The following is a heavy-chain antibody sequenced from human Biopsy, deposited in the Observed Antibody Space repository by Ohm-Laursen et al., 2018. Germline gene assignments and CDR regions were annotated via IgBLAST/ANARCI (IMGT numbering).Heavy chain of an antibody. Sequence: SLRLSCSASGFTFNNSWMHWVRQVPGQGLVWVSRVNIDGNITNYADSAKGRFTISRDNARNTLYLQMNSLRGEDMAVYYCAREKSGQSGRYFDYWGPGTLVSVSS. J-gene: IGHJ4*02. CDR2: VNIDGNIT. D-gene: IGHD5-12*01. V-gene: IGHV3-74*01. CDR3: AREKSGQSGRYFDY. CDR1: GFTFNNSW.